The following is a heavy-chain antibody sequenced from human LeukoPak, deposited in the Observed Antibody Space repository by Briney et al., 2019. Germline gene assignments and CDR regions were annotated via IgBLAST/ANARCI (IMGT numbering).Heavy chain of an antibody. CDR1: GFPFNTYG. J-gene: IGHJ4*02. CDR3: VNTHGSGSYDY. Sequence: PGRSLRLSCAASGFPFNTYGMHWVRQAPGKGLEWVAVIWYDGSNKYYAESVKGRFTISRDNSKNTLCLEMNSLRAEDTVVYYCVNTHGSGSYDYWGQGTLVTVSS. CDR2: IWYDGSNK. D-gene: IGHD3-10*01. V-gene: IGHV3-33*06.